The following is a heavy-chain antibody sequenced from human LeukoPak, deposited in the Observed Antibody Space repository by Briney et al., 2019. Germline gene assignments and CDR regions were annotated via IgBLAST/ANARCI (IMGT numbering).Heavy chain of an antibody. CDR3: ASAAASSSWSLGS. Sequence: GGSLRLSCAASGFTFDTYAMHWVRQAPGKGLEWVSGISWNSGSIGYADSVKGRFTISRDNAKNSLYLQMNSLRAEDMALYYCASAAASSSWSLGSWGQGTLVTVSS. V-gene: IGHV3-9*03. D-gene: IGHD6-13*01. J-gene: IGHJ4*02. CDR2: ISWNSGSI. CDR1: GFTFDTYA.